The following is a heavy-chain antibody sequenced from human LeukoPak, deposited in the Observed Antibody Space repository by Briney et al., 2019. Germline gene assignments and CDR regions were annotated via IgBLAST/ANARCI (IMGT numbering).Heavy chain of an antibody. J-gene: IGHJ1*01. V-gene: IGHV3-66*01. CDR1: GFTVSRNY. CDR3: ARGPNRGSGWYVFRH. CDR2: IYSGGST. Sequence: GGSLRLSCAASGFTVSRNYMSWVRQAPGKGLEWVSVIYSGGSTYYADSVKGRFTITRDNSKNTLYLQMNSLRAEDTAVYYCARGPNRGSGWYVFRHWGQGTLVTVSS. D-gene: IGHD6-19*01.